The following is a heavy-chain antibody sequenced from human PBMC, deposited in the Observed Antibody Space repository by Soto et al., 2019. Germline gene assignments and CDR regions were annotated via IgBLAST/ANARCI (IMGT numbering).Heavy chain of an antibody. J-gene: IGHJ4*02. V-gene: IGHV3-23*01. Sequence: GGSLRLSCAASGFTFSSYAMSWVRQAPGKGLEWVSAISGSGGSTYYADSVKGRFTISRDNSKNTLYLQMNSLRAEDTAVYYCANFLYYYDSSGYYHFDYWGQGTLVTVSS. CDR2: ISGSGGST. CDR3: ANFLYYYDSSGYYHFDY. CDR1: GFTFSSYA. D-gene: IGHD3-22*01.